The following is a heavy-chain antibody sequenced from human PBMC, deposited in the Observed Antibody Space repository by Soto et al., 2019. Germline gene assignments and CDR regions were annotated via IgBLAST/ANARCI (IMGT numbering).Heavy chain of an antibody. V-gene: IGHV3-21*01. CDR2: ISSSSSYI. J-gene: IGHJ4*02. CDR3: ARDRGQTSGHTSRFDS. Sequence: PGGSLRLSCAASGFNFRNYNMNWVRQAPGKGLEWVSSISSSSSYIYYADSMKGRFTISRDNAKNSLYLQMNSLRAEDTAVYYCARDRGQTSGHTSRFDSRGQGTLVTVSS. D-gene: IGHD6-19*01. CDR1: GFNFRNYN.